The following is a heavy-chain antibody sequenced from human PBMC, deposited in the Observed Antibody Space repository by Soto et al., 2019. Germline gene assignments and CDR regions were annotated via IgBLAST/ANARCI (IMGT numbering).Heavy chain of an antibody. D-gene: IGHD3-16*01. Sequence: GGSLRLSCAASGFTFNTYVMNWVRQAPGKGLEWVSTISYSADKTHYADSVKGRFTISRDNSRDTLFLQMNSLRADDAAVYYCARRARTPTTNWGAFDVWGQGTMVTVSS. CDR2: ISYSADKT. V-gene: IGHV3-23*01. J-gene: IGHJ3*01. CDR1: GFTFNTYV. CDR3: ARRARTPTTNWGAFDV.